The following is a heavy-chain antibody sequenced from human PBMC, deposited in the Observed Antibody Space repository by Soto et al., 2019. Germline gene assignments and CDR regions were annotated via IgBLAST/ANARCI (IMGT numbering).Heavy chain of an antibody. D-gene: IGHD1-26*01. CDR3: ARGWETVGATTPFAY. Sequence: QVQLVQSGAEVKKPGSSVKVSCKASGGTFSNYAISWVRQAPGQGPEWMGGIIPIFGTANYAQKFQGRVTITADRSTSTAYMEVRSMTSEDTAVYYCARGWETVGATTPFAYWGQVTLVSVSS. J-gene: IGHJ4*02. V-gene: IGHV1-69*06. CDR1: GGTFSNYA. CDR2: IIPIFGTA.